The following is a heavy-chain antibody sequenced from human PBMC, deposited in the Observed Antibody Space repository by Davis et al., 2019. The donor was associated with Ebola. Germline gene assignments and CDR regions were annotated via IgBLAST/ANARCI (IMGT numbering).Heavy chain of an antibody. CDR1: GYTFTSYG. CDR3: ARGSALAARAFDY. J-gene: IGHJ4*02. V-gene: IGHV1-8*02. Sequence: ASVKVSCKASGYTFTSYGISWVRQAPGQGLEWMGWMNPNSGNTGYAQKFQGRVTMTRNTSISTAYMELSSLRSEDTAVYYCARGSALAARAFDYWGQGTLVTVSS. D-gene: IGHD6-6*01. CDR2: MNPNSGNT.